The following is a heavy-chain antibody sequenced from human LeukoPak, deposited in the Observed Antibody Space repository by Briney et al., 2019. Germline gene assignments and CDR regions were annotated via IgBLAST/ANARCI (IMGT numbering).Heavy chain of an antibody. J-gene: IGHJ4*02. CDR3: ARSSSSGFDY. V-gene: IGHV4-34*01. D-gene: IGHD6-6*01. Sequence: SGTLTLTCAVYGGSFSGYYWSWIRQPPGKGLEWIGEINHSGSTNYNPSLKSRVTISVDTSKNQFSLKLSSATAADTAVYYCARSSSSGFDYWGQGTLVTVSS. CDR1: GGSFSGYY. CDR2: INHSGST.